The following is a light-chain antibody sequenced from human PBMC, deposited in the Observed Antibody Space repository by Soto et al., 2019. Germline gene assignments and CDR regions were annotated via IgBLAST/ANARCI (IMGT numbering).Light chain of an antibody. V-gene: IGKV3-11*01. CDR3: QQRNVWPQIT. Sequence: VFAQAASSLSLFPGGRATLSCRASQSIHTSLAWYQQKSGKPPRLVIYDSTLRSNGVPDRFGGSRSGTEFTLPINSRQPAEFAVYYCQQRNVWPQITFGQGTRLEIK. CDR2: DST. J-gene: IGKJ5*01. CDR1: QSIHTS.